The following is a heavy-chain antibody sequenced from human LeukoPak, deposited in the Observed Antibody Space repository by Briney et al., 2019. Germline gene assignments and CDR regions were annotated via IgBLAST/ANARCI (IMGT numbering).Heavy chain of an antibody. Sequence: GGSLSPSGAASEFPFSSYSMNWVRKAPGRGLEWVSSISSSSSYIYYADSVKGRFTISRDNAKNSLYLQMNSLRAEDTAVYYCAANNWNVDYWGQGTLVTVSS. CDR1: EFPFSSYS. D-gene: IGHD1-1*01. CDR3: AANNWNVDY. V-gene: IGHV3-21*01. CDR2: ISSSSSYI. J-gene: IGHJ4*02.